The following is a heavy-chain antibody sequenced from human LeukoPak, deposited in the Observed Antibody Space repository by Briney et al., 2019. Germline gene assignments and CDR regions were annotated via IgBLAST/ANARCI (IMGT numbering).Heavy chain of an antibody. J-gene: IGHJ6*02. D-gene: IGHD3-16*01. CDR2: IWCDGSNK. V-gene: IGHV3-33*03. CDR1: GFTFRSHG. CDR3: ARGGGLDV. Sequence: GGSLRLSCAASGFTFRSHGMHWVRQAPGKGLEWVAFIWCDGSNKYYTDSVKGRFTISRDNAKNSLYLQMSNLRAEDTAVYFCARGGGLDVWGQGATVTVSS.